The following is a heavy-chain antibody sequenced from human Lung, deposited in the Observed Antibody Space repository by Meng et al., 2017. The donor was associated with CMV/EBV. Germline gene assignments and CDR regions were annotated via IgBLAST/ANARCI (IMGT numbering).Heavy chain of an antibody. D-gene: IGHD6-13*01. CDR3: ARGDSSTTWLVFDY. Sequence: AASGFTFNNYAMTWVRQAPGKWLEWVSTVLGTGPTYYADYVKGRFTISRDDSRNTLFLQLNSLRDEDTAVFYCARGDSSTTWLVFDYWGLGTLVTVSS. CDR2: VLGTGPT. CDR1: GFTFNNYA. J-gene: IGHJ4*02. V-gene: IGHV3-23*01.